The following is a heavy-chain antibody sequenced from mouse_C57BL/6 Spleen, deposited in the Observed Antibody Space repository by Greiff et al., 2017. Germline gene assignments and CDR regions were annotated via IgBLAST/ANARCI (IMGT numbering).Heavy chain of an antibody. D-gene: IGHD1-1*01. V-gene: IGHV1-7*01. Sequence: QVHVKQSGAELAKPGASVKLSCKASGYTFTSYWMHWVKQRPGQGLEWIGYINPSSGYTKYNQKFKDKATLTADKSSSTAYMQLSSLTYEDSAVYYCARSERSNYFDYWGQGTTLTVSS. CDR1: GYTFTSYW. CDR2: INPSSGYT. J-gene: IGHJ2*01. CDR3: ARSERSNYFDY.